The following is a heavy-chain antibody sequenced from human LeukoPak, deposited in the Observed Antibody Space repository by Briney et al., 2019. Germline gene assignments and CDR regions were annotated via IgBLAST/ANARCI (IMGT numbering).Heavy chain of an antibody. Sequence: GGSLRLSCAASGFSFSNYPMHWIRQAPDKRLESLAVISYDATEAYYASSVKGRFSVSRDNSKNTLLLQMNSLRGEDTAVYYCVRAGRDGYNQIDYWGQGIPVTVSS. V-gene: IGHV3-30*04. D-gene: IGHD5-24*01. J-gene: IGHJ4*02. CDR2: ISYDATEA. CDR1: GFSFSNYP. CDR3: VRAGRDGYNQIDY.